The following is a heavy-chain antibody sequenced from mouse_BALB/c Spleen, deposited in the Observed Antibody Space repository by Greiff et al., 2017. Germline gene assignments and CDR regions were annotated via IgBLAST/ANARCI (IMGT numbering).Heavy chain of an antibody. CDR3: ARLYYDYDYFFAY. Sequence: DVKLMESGGGLVQPGGSLKLSCAASGFTFSSYGMSWVRQTPDKRLELVATINSNGGSTYYPDSVKGRFTISRDNAKNTLYLQMSSLKSEDTAMYYCARLYYDYDYFFAYWGQGTLVTVSA. CDR2: INSNGGST. V-gene: IGHV5-6-3*01. D-gene: IGHD2-4*01. CDR1: GFTFSSYG. J-gene: IGHJ3*01.